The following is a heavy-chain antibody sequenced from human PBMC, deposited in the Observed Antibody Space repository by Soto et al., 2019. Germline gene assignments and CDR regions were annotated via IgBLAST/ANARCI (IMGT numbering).Heavy chain of an antibody. CDR3: AKDYGELSLGPMAY. V-gene: IGHV3-9*01. CDR1: GVTFDDYA. CDR2: ISWNSGSI. J-gene: IGHJ4*02. D-gene: IGHD3-16*02. Sequence: SLRLSCAASGVTFDDYATHWVRQAPGKGLEWVSGISWNSGSIGYADSVKGRFTISRDNAKNSLYLQMNSLRAEDTALYYRAKDYGELSLGPMAYWGKGTLVTV.